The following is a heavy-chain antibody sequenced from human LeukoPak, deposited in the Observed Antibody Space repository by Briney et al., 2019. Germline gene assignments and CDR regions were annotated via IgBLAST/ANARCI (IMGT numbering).Heavy chain of an antibody. Sequence: GGSLRLSCAASGFTFSSYSMSWVRQAPGKGLEWVSVIYSGGSTYYADSVKGRFTISRDNSKNTLYLQMNSLRAEDTAVYYCARGWELLGIDYWGQGTLVTVSS. CDR1: GFTFSSYS. CDR3: ARGWELLGIDY. J-gene: IGHJ4*02. D-gene: IGHD1-26*01. CDR2: IYSGGST. V-gene: IGHV3-53*01.